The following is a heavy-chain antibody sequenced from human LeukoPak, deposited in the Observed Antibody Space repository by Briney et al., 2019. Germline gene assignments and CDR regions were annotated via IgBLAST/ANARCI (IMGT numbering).Heavy chain of an antibody. V-gene: IGHV4-4*07. J-gene: IGHJ3*02. CDR3: ASHSSGWYREAFDI. D-gene: IGHD6-19*01. CDR2: IYTSGST. CDR1: GSSISSYY. Sequence: KPSEALSLTCTVSGSSISSYYWSWTRQPAGKGLEWIGRIYTSGSTNYNPSLKSRVTMSVDTSKNQFSLKLSSVTAADTAVYYCASHSSGWYREAFDIWGQGTMVTVSS.